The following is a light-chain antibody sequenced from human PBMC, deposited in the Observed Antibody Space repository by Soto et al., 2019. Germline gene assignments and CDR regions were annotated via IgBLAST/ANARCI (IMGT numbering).Light chain of an antibody. J-gene: IGKJ4*01. Sequence: DIQMTQSPSTLSASVGDRVTITCRASQNIRSRLAWYQQKPGEAPRLLIYEASILETGVPSRFSGRGSGTKFTRTNTSLQPNDFATYYCQQCHAYSLTFGGGTMV. CDR1: QNIRSR. CDR3: QQCHAYSLT. CDR2: EAS. V-gene: IGKV1-5*03.